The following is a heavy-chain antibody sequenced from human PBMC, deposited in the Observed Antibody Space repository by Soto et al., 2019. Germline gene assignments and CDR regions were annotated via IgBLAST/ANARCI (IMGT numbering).Heavy chain of an antibody. Sequence: PGGSLRLSCAASGFTFSSYSMNWVRQAPGKGLEWVSYISSSSSTIYYADSVKGRFTISRDNAKNSLYLQMNSLRDEDTAVYYCARATLNYDFRSGPFDYWGQGTLVTVAS. CDR1: GFTFSSYS. V-gene: IGHV3-48*02. J-gene: IGHJ4*02. D-gene: IGHD3-3*01. CDR3: ARATLNYDFRSGPFDY. CDR2: ISSSSSTI.